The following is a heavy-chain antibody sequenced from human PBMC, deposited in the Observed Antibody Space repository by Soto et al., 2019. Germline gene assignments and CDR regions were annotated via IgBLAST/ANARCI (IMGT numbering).Heavy chain of an antibody. CDR1: GYSFTSYW. CDR3: ARHGSREGYCSGGSCYPSLYYYYYYGMDV. J-gene: IGHJ6*02. CDR2: IYPGDSDT. V-gene: IGHV5-51*01. D-gene: IGHD2-15*01. Sequence: GESLKISCKGSGYSFTSYWIGWVRQMPGKGLEWMGIIYPGDSDTRYSPSFQGQVTISADKSISTAYLQWGSLKASDTAMYYCARHGSREGYCSGGSCYPSLYYYYYYGMDVWGQGTTVTVSS.